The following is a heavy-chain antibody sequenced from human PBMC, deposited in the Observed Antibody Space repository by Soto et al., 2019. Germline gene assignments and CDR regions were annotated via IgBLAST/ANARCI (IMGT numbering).Heavy chain of an antibody. Sequence: GGSLRLSCAASGFTFSSYEMNWVRQAPGKGLEWVSYISSSGSTIYYADSVKGRFTISRDNAKNSLYLQMNSLRAEDTAVYYCAREAWLQLSNWGQGTLVTVYS. J-gene: IGHJ4*02. D-gene: IGHD5-12*01. CDR1: GFTFSSYE. CDR2: ISSSGSTI. CDR3: AREAWLQLSN. V-gene: IGHV3-48*03.